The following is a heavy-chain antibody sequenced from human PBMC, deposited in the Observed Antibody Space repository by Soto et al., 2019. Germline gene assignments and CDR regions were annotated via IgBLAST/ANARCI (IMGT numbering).Heavy chain of an antibody. D-gene: IGHD3-22*01. CDR1: GFTFSSYA. Sequence: GGSLRLSCAASGFTFSSYAMSWVRQAPGKGLEWVSAISGSGGSTYYADSVKGRFTISRDNSKNTLYLQMNSLRAEDTAVYYCAKDSPYHYYDSSGYNYYGMDVWGQGTTVTVSS. J-gene: IGHJ6*02. CDR2: ISGSGGST. V-gene: IGHV3-23*01. CDR3: AKDSPYHYYDSSGYNYYGMDV.